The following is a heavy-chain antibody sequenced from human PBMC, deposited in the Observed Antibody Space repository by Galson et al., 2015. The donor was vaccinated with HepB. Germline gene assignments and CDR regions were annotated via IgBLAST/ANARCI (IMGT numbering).Heavy chain of an antibody. CDR1: GFTFSSYA. D-gene: IGHD2-2*03. J-gene: IGHJ6*02. CDR2: ISYDGSNK. CDR3: ATLDIVVVPAANFGSLLDV. V-gene: IGHV3-30*04. Sequence: SLRLSCAASGFTFSSYAMHWVRQAPGKGLEWVAVISYDGSNKYYADSVKGRFTISRDNSKNTLYLQMNSLRAEDTAVYYCATLDIVVVPAANFGSLLDVWGQGTTVTVSS.